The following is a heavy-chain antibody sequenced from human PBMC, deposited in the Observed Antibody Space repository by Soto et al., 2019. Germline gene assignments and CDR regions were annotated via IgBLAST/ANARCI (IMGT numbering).Heavy chain of an antibody. V-gene: IGHV4-59*01. CDR1: GGSISPYY. CDR2: IYYTGST. CDR3: ATGGNWFDP. Sequence: QVQLQESGPGLVKPSETLSLTCTASGGSISPYYWSWIRQPPGKGLEWIGYIYYTGSTNYSPSLKSRVTISLDTSKNQVSLKLSSVTAADTAVYYCATGGNWFDPWGQGTLVTVSS. J-gene: IGHJ5*02.